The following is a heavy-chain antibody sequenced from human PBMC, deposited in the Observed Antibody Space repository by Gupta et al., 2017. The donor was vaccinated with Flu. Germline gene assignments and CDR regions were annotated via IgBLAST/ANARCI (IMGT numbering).Heavy chain of an antibody. CDR1: GFAFSNVG. CDR3: SKLWNPWSAGSHFDY. CDR2: LSRTSDHS. J-gene: IGHJ4*02. D-gene: IGHD1-1*01. V-gene: IGHV3-23*01. Sequence: VQLLESGGASVQPGAPSTLPCEVSGFAFSNVGMSWVRQASGRGLGWVSFLSRTSDHSYYADSVKGRFTTSRDNSKNTLFLQLNSLSAEDTAVDYWSKLWNPWSAGSHFDYWGQGALVTVSS.